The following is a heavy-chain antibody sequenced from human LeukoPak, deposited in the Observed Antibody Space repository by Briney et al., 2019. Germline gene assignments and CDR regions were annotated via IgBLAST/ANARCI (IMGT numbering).Heavy chain of an antibody. CDR2: IYHSGST. J-gene: IGHJ6*03. V-gene: IGHV4-38-2*01. CDR1: GYSISSGYY. CDR3: ARHPHCGSNCYAGGHYMDV. D-gene: IGHD2-21*02. Sequence: PSETLSLTCAVSGYSISSGYYWGWIRQPPGKGLEWIGSIYHSGSTCSNPSLKSRVTISVDTSKNQFSLKLSSVTAADTAVYYCARHPHCGSNCYAGGHYMDVCGKGTTVTVSS.